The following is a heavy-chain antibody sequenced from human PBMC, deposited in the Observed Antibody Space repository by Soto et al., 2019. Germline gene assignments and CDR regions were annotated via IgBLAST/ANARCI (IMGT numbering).Heavy chain of an antibody. J-gene: IGHJ4*02. CDR1: GFTFSRYE. D-gene: IGHD6-19*01. CDR2: ISGSSRYT. V-gene: IGHV3-21*05. Sequence: TGGSLRLSCAASGFTFSRYEMNWVRQAPGKGLEWVSYISGSSRYTNFADSVKGRFTISRDNAKNSLYLQMNSLRAEDTAVYYCARHTSGWHYYDYWGQGTPVTVSS. CDR3: ARHTSGWHYYDY.